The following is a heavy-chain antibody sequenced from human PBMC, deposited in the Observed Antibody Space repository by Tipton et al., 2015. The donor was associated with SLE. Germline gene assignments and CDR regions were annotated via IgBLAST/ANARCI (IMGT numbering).Heavy chain of an antibody. CDR1: GFTFSNYW. Sequence: GSLRLSCAASGFTFSNYWMNWVRQAPGKGLEWVANIKQDGSERYYVDSVEGRFANSRDNAKNSLFLQMNSLRAEDTAVYYCARPSTTVVPDCCGRRTLVTVSS. CDR3: ARPSTTVVPDC. CDR2: IKQDGSER. V-gene: IGHV3-7*01. D-gene: IGHD3-10*01. J-gene: IGHJ4*02.